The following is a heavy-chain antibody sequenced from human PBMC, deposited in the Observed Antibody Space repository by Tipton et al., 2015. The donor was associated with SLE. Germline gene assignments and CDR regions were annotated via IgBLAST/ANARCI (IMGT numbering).Heavy chain of an antibody. V-gene: IGHV4-34*01. Sequence: TLSLTCAVYGGSFSGYYWSWIRQPPGKGLEWIGEINHSGSTNYNPSLKSRVTISVDTSKNQFSLKLSSVTAADTAVYYCASYDSSGYYFDYWGQGTLVTVSS. CDR2: INHSGST. J-gene: IGHJ4*02. D-gene: IGHD3-22*01. CDR1: GGSFSGYY. CDR3: ASYDSSGYYFDY.